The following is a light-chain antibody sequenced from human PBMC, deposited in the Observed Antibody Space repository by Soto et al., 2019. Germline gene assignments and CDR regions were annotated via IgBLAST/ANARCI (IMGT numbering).Light chain of an antibody. CDR3: QQYDTYSAT. CDR2: RAS. V-gene: IGKV1-5*03. CDR1: QSIRSW. Sequence: DIQMTQSPSTLSASVGDRVTITCRASQSIRSWLAWYQQKAGRAPKLLIYRASTLEGGVSSRFSGSGSGTEFTLTISSLQPDDFATYYCQQYDTYSATFGQGTKLEIK. J-gene: IGKJ2*01.